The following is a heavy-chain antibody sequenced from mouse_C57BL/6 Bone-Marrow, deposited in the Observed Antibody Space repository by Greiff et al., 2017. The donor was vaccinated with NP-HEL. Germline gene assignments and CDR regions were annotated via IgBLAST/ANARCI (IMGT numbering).Heavy chain of an antibody. CDR3: AITAVVGRGYFDV. CDR1: GYTFTDHT. V-gene: IGHV1-78*01. D-gene: IGHD1-1*01. CDR2: IYPRDGST. Sequence: VQLQQSDAELVKPGASVKISCKVSGYTFTDHTIHWMKQRPEQGLEWIGYIYPRDGSTKYNEKFKGKATLTADKSSSTAYMQLNSLTSEDSAVYVCAITAVVGRGYFDVWGTGTTVTVSS. J-gene: IGHJ1*03.